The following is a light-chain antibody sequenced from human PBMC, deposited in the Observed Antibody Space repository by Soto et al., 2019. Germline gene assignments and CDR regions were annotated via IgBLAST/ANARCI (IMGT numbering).Light chain of an antibody. CDR2: GAS. V-gene: IGKV3-20*01. J-gene: IGKJ1*01. CDR1: QSVSSSY. CDR3: QQYDRSPWT. Sequence: EIVLTQSPGTLSLSPGERATLSCRASQSVSSSYLAWHQQKLGQAPRLLIYGASSRATGIPDRFSGSGSGTDFTLTISRLEPEDFAVYYCQQYDRSPWTFGQGTKVEIK.